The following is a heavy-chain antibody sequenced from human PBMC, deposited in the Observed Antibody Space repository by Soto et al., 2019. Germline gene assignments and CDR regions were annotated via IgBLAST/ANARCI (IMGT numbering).Heavy chain of an antibody. Sequence: SVKVSCKASGGTFSSYAISWVRQAPGQGLEWMGGIIPIFGTANYAQKFQGRDTITADESTSTAYMELSSLRSEDTAVYYCARALRYYDSSGYYYGLDYWGQGTLVTVSS. V-gene: IGHV1-69*13. D-gene: IGHD3-22*01. CDR2: IIPIFGTA. CDR3: ARALRYYDSSGYYYGLDY. J-gene: IGHJ4*02. CDR1: GGTFSSYA.